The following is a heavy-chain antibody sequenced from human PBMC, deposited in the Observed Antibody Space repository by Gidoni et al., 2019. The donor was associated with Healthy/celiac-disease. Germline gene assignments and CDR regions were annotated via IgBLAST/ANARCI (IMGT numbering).Heavy chain of an antibody. CDR1: GFPFSSYG. Sequence: QVQLVESGGGVVQPGRSLRLSCAASGFPFSSYGMHWVRQAPGKGLEWVAVISYDGSNKYYADSVKGRFTISRDNSKNTLYLQMNSLRAEDTAVYYCAKIGVGITMIGYFDYWGQGTLVTVSS. CDR2: ISYDGSNK. J-gene: IGHJ4*02. D-gene: IGHD3-22*01. CDR3: AKIGVGITMIGYFDY. V-gene: IGHV3-30*18.